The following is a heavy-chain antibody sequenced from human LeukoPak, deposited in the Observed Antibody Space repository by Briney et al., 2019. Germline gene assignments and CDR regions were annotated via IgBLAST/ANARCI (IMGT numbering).Heavy chain of an antibody. Sequence: GASVKVSCKASGGTFSSYAIRWVRQAPGKGLEWMGGIIPIFGTANYAQKFQGRVTITTDESTSTAYMELSSLRSEDTAVYYCASQEGGATPGPFDYWGQGTLVTVSS. CDR3: ASQEGGATPGPFDY. J-gene: IGHJ4*02. CDR1: GGTFSSYA. V-gene: IGHV1-69*05. D-gene: IGHD1-26*01. CDR2: IIPIFGTA.